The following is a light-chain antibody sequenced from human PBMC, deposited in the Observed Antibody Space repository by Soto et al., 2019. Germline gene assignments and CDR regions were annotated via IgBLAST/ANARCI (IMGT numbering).Light chain of an antibody. CDR1: QSVTSY. J-gene: IGKJ2*01. V-gene: IGKV3-11*01. Sequence: DIVLTQSPATLSLSPGERATLSCRASQSVTSYLAWYQQKPGQAPRLLIYDASNRATGIPDRFSGSRSGTDFTLTISSLEPEDFAVYYCQQRTNWPPKYTFGQGTKLEIK. CDR2: DAS. CDR3: QQRTNWPPKYT.